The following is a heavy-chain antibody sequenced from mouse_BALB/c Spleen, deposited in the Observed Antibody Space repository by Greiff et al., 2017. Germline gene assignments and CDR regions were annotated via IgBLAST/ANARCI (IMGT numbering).Heavy chain of an antibody. CDR2: IWAGGST. J-gene: IGHJ3*01. CDR3: ARDREGNFLAWFAY. V-gene: IGHV2-9*02. D-gene: IGHD2-1*01. Sequence: VMLVESGPGLVAPSQSLSITCTVSGFSLTSYGVHWVRQPPGKGLEWLGVIWAGGSTNYNSALMSRLSISKDNSKSQVFLKMNSLQTDDTAMYYCARDREGNFLAWFAYWGQGTLVTVSA. CDR1: GFSLTSYG.